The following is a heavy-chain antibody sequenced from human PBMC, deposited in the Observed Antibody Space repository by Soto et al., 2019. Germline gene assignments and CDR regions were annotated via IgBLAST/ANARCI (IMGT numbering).Heavy chain of an antibody. V-gene: IGHV3-15*01. CDR1: GITFSNAW. Sequence: GGSLRLSCAASGITFSNAWMSWVRQAPGKGRDGVGRIKSKTDGGTTDYAAPVKGRFTISRDDSKNTLYLQMNSLKTEDTGVYCCTSDPGYGSPYYFDYWGQGTLVTVSS. CDR2: IKSKTDGGTT. CDR3: TSDPGYGSPYYFDY. D-gene: IGHD1-26*01. J-gene: IGHJ4*02.